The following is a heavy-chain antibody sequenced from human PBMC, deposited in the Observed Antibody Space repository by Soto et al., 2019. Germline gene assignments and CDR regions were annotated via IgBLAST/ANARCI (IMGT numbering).Heavy chain of an antibody. Sequence: SETLSLTCSVFGASVNSYYWSWIRQSPGRGLEWMGHIFNSGTIHYNPSLKSRVAMSVDSSKNQVSLKMNSVTAADTAIYYCGRDLLATASARWYFYYGLDVWGQGTAVTVSS. CDR2: IFNSGTI. CDR3: GRDLLATASARWYFYYGLDV. V-gene: IGHV4-59*02. J-gene: IGHJ6*02. CDR1: GASVNSYY. D-gene: IGHD3-3*02.